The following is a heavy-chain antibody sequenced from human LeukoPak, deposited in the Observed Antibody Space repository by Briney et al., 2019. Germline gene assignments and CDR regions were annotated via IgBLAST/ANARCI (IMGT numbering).Heavy chain of an antibody. CDR1: GGSISSSSYY. V-gene: IGHV4-39*01. CDR2: IYYSGST. J-gene: IGHJ3*02. D-gene: IGHD3-22*01. Sequence: SETLSLTCTVSGGSISSSSYYWGWIRQPPGKGLEWIGSIYYSGSTYYNPPLKSRVTISVDTSKNQFSLKLSSVTAADTAVYYCARHSMIVASGAFDIWGQGTMVTVSS. CDR3: ARHSMIVASGAFDI.